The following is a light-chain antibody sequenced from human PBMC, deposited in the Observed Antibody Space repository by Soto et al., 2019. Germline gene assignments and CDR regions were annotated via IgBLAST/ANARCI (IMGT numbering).Light chain of an antibody. CDR1: QSVLYSSNNKKY. CDR3: QQYYRPWT. CDR2: WAS. Sequence: DIVMTQSPDSLAVSLGERAIINCKSSQSVLYSSNNKKYLAWYQQKPGQPPKLLIYWASTRVSGVPDRFSGSESETDFTLTISSLQAEDVAVYYCQQYYRPWTFGQGTNEDIK. J-gene: IGKJ1*01. V-gene: IGKV4-1*01.